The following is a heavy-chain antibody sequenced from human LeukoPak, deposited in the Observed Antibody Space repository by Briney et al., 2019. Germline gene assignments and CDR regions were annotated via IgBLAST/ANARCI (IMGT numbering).Heavy chain of an antibody. CDR1: GYTFTSYA. Sequence: ASVKVSCKASGYTFTSYAMNWVRQAPGQGLEWMGWINTNTGNPTYAQGFTGRFVFSLDTSVSTAYLQISSLKAEDTAVYYCARMLLGYCSGGSCSLGPNPFDPWGQGTLVTVSS. V-gene: IGHV7-4-1*02. J-gene: IGHJ5*02. D-gene: IGHD2-15*01. CDR2: INTNTGNP. CDR3: ARMLLGYCSGGSCSLGPNPFDP.